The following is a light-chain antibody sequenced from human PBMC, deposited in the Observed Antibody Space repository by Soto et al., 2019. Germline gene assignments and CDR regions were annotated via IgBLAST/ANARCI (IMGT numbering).Light chain of an antibody. CDR1: QSITSY. CDR2: AAS. CDR3: QQSYSILIT. V-gene: IGKV1-39*01. Sequence: DIQMTQSPSSLSASVGDRVTITCRASQSITSYLSWYQQQPGKAPKLLIYAASSLQSGVPSRFSGSGSGTDFTLTISSLQPEDFATYYCQQSYSILITFGQGTRLGL. J-gene: IGKJ5*01.